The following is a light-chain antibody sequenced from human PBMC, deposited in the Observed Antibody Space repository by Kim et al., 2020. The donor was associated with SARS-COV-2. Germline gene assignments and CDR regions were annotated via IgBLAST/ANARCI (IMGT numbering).Light chain of an antibody. J-gene: IGLJ3*02. CDR2: RNN. Sequence: GQGVTISVSGSSSNIGSNYVYWYQQLPGTAPKLLIYRNNQRPSGVPDRFSGSKSGTSASLAISGLRSEDEADYYCAAWDDSLSGWVFGGGTQLTVL. V-gene: IGLV1-47*01. CDR1: SSNIGSNY. CDR3: AAWDDSLSGWV.